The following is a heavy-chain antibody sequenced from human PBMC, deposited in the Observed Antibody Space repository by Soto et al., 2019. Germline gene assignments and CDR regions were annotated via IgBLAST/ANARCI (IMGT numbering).Heavy chain of an antibody. D-gene: IGHD4-17*01. CDR3: ARTMTTYYYYYGMDV. CDR1: GFTFSSYA. CDR2: ISYDGSNK. Sequence: QVQLVESGGGVVQPGRSLRLSCAASGFTFSSYAMHWVRQAPGKGLEWVAVISYDGSNKYYADSVKGRFTISRDNSKNTLYLPMNSLRAEDTAVYYCARTMTTYYYYYGMDVWGQGTTVTVSS. V-gene: IGHV3-30-3*01. J-gene: IGHJ6*02.